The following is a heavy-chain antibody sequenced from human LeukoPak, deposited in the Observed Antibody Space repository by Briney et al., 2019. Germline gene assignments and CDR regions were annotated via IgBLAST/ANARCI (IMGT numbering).Heavy chain of an antibody. D-gene: IGHD6-19*01. Sequence: GGSLRLSCAASGFTFSSYGMDWVRQAPGKGLEWVAVIWYDGSNKNYADSVKGRFTISRDNSKNTLYLQMNSLRAEDTAVYYCARDSIAVAGTIPDYWGQGTLVTVSS. CDR2: IWYDGSNK. V-gene: IGHV3-33*01. CDR1: GFTFSSYG. CDR3: ARDSIAVAGTIPDY. J-gene: IGHJ4*02.